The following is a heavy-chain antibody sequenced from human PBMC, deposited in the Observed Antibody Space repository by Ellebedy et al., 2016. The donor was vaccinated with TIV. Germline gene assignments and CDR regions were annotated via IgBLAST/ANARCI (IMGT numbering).Heavy chain of an antibody. V-gene: IGHV3-48*04. J-gene: IGHJ4*02. CDR2: ISDDTRTT. CDR3: GRSRALRGVTIDF. CDR1: GFDFSGYS. D-gene: IGHD3-10*01. Sequence: PGGSLRLSCAASGFDFSGYSMNWVRQVPGKGLEWVAFISDDTRTTYYADSVKGRFTISRDNAKNSLFLQMNGLRAEDTAVYYCGRSRALRGVTIDFWGQGTLVTVSS.